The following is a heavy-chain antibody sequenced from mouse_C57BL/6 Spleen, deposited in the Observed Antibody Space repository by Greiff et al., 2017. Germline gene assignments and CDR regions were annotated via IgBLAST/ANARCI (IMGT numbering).Heavy chain of an antibody. CDR3: AGSYDGYYGLDY. D-gene: IGHD2-3*01. Sequence: EVQLQQSGAELVKPGASVKLSCTASGFNIKDYYMHWVKQRTEQGLEWIGRIDPEDGDTTYAPKFQGKATLTADTSSNSAYLQLSSLTPEDTAVYYCAGSYDGYYGLDYWGQGTTLTVSS. CDR2: IDPEDGDT. J-gene: IGHJ2*01. CDR1: GFNIKDYY. V-gene: IGHV14-2*01.